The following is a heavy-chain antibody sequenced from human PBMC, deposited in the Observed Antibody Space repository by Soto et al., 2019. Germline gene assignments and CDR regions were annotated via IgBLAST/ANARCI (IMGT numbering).Heavy chain of an antibody. CDR3: AKDLVPAGGRFDY. CDR2: ISAYNGNT. Sequence: QVQLVQSGAEVKKPGASVKVCCKASGYTFTSYGISWVRQAPGQGLEWMGWISAYNGNTNYAQKLQGRVTMTTDTSTRPAYMEVGSLRSEGPGGFYWAKDLVPAGGRFDYWGQGTLVTVSS. J-gene: IGHJ4*02. CDR1: GYTFTSYG. V-gene: IGHV1-18*01. D-gene: IGHD2-2*01.